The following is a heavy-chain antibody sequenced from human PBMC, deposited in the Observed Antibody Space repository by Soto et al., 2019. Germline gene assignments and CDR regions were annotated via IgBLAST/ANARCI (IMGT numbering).Heavy chain of an antibody. CDR3: ARGTVVVVPDNMFTRHNWFDP. CDR1: GGTFRTYS. D-gene: IGHD2-2*01. V-gene: IGHV1-69*02. J-gene: IGHJ5*02. Sequence: QVQLVQSGAEVREPGSSVKVSCKASGGTFRTYSITWVRQAPGQGLEWMGKINPILDIANYAQKFQGKVTITAEKSTSIAYTELNSLRSEDTAVYYCARGTVVVVPDNMFTRHNWFDPWGQGTRVTVSP. CDR2: INPILDIA.